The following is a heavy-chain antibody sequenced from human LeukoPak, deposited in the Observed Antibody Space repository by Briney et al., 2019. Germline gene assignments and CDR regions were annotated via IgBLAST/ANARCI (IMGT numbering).Heavy chain of an antibody. Sequence: GGSLRLSCAASGFTFTNYAMSWVRQAPGKGLEWVSAISGSGGSTFYADSVKGRFTISGDNSKNTLYLQMNSLRAEDTAVYYCAKSITMIVNDAFDIWGQGTLVTVSS. CDR2: ISGSGGST. V-gene: IGHV3-23*01. CDR3: AKSITMIVNDAFDI. CDR1: GFTFTNYA. D-gene: IGHD3-22*01. J-gene: IGHJ3*02.